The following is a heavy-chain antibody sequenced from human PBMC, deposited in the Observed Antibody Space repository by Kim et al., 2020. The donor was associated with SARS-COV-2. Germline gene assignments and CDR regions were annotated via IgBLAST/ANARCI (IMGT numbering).Heavy chain of an antibody. Sequence: ASVKVSCKASGYTFTSYAMHWVRQAPGQRLEWMGWINAGNGNTKYSQKFQGRVTITRDTSASTAYMELSSLRSEDTAVYYCARTITMVRGVIRPFDYWGQGTLVTVSS. D-gene: IGHD3-10*01. V-gene: IGHV1-3*01. CDR3: ARTITMVRGVIRPFDY. CDR1: GYTFTSYA. J-gene: IGHJ4*02. CDR2: INAGNGNT.